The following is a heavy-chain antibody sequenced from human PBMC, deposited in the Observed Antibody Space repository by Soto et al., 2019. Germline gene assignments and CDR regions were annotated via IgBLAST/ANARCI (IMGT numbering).Heavy chain of an antibody. CDR3: ARLITIFGVVIIGFDP. V-gene: IGHV5-51*01. CDR2: IYPGDSDT. D-gene: IGHD3-3*01. J-gene: IGHJ5*02. Sequence: GESLKISCKVSGYSFTSYWIGWVRQIPGKGLEWMGIIYPGDSDTRYSPSFQGQVTISADKSISTAYLQWSSLKASDTAMYYCARLITIFGVVIIGFDPWGQGTLVTVSS. CDR1: GYSFTSYW.